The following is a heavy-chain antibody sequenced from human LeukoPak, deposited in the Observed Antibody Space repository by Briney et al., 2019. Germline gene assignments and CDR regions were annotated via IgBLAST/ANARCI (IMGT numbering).Heavy chain of an antibody. J-gene: IGHJ4*02. CDR2: IYHSGST. D-gene: IGHD3-22*01. CDR3: ARDSFLSYYYDSSGYYYFDY. Sequence: SETLSLTCAVSGYSISSGYYLAWIRQPPGKGLEWIGSIYHSGSTYYNPSLKSRVTISVDTSKNQFSLKLSSVTAADTAVYYCARDSFLSYYYDSSGYYYFDYWGQGTLVAVSS. CDR1: GYSISSGYY. V-gene: IGHV4-38-2*02.